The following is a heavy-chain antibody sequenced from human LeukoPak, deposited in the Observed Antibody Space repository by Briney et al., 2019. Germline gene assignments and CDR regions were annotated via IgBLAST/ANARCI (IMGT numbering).Heavy chain of an antibody. Sequence: GGSLRLSCAASGFTFSSYAMSWVRQAPGKGLEWVSTISGSGGSTYYADSVTGRFTISRDNSKNTLFLQMNSLRAEDTTIYYCAKRGGGAYCGGDCYSPFDYWGQGTLVTVAS. CDR3: AKRGGGAYCGGDCYSPFDY. D-gene: IGHD2-21*02. V-gene: IGHV3-23*01. CDR1: GFTFSSYA. J-gene: IGHJ4*02. CDR2: ISGSGGST.